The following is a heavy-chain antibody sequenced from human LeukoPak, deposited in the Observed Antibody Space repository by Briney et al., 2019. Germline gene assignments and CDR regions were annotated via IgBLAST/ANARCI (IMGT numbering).Heavy chain of an antibody. J-gene: IGHJ4*02. Sequence: GGSLRLSCAASGFTFSNYAMSWVRQAPGKGLEWVSTLSGTGGSTYYADSVKGRFTISRDNSKNTLYLQMNSLRAEDTAVYYCARDTSGPLDYWGQGTLVTVSS. CDR1: GFTFSNYA. CDR2: LSGTGGST. CDR3: ARDTSGPLDY. D-gene: IGHD2-2*01. V-gene: IGHV3-23*01.